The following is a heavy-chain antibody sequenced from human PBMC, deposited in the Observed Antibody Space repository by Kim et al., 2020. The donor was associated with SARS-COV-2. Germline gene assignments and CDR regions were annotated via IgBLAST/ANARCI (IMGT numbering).Heavy chain of an antibody. CDR2: ISAYNGNT. CDR3: SAQRVRGWMAYNWFDP. Sequence: ASVKVSCKASGYTFTSYGISWVRQAPGQGLEWMGWISAYNGNTNYAQKLQGRVTMTTDTSTSTAYMELRSLRSDDTAVYYCSAQRVRGWMAYNWFDPWGQGTLVTVSS. V-gene: IGHV1-18*01. D-gene: IGHD3-10*01. J-gene: IGHJ5*02. CDR1: GYTFTSYG.